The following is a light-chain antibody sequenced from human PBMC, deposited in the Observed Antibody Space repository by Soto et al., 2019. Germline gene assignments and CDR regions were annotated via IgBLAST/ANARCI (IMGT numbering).Light chain of an antibody. Sequence: QSVLTQPASVSGSPGQSITISCTGTSSDVGGYNYVSWYQQHPGKAPKLMIYEVSNRPSGVSNRFSGSKSGNTASLAITGLQPEDEADYYCQSHDNNLSVEVFGGGTQLTVL. CDR1: SSDVGGYNY. J-gene: IGLJ2*01. V-gene: IGLV2-14*01. CDR3: QSHDNNLSVEV. CDR2: EVS.